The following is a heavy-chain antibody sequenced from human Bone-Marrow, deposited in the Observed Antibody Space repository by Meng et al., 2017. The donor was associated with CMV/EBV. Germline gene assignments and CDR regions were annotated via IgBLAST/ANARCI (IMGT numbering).Heavy chain of an antibody. V-gene: IGHV3-9*01. D-gene: IGHD2-21*01. Sequence: SLRRTCAVPGHRFHDYSMHWVRQAPGKGLEWVSGISWNSGDIYYADSVKGRFTISRDNVKRSLYLQMQSLRAEDTALYYCGKVVAGYSLNYDHGMDVWGQGTTVTVSS. J-gene: IGHJ6*02. CDR2: ISWNSGDI. CDR1: GHRFHDYS. CDR3: GKVVAGYSLNYDHGMDV.